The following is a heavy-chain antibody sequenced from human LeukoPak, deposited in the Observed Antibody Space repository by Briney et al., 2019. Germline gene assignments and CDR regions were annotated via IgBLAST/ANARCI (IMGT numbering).Heavy chain of an antibody. CDR3: AGGTWGSGYFDY. CDR1: GASISNYY. Sequence: PSEALSLTCTVSGASISNYYWSWIRQPAGKGLEWIGRLYTSGSINFNPSLKSRITMSVDTSKNQFSLRLSSVTAADTAVYYCAGGTWGSGYFDYWGQGTLVTVSS. CDR2: LYTSGSI. D-gene: IGHD7-27*01. J-gene: IGHJ4*02. V-gene: IGHV4-4*07.